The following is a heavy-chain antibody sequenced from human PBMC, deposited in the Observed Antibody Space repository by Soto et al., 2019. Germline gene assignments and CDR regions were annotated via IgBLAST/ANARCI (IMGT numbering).Heavy chain of an antibody. J-gene: IGHJ6*02. D-gene: IGHD6-13*01. CDR2: ISYDGSNK. Sequence: PGGSLSLSCAASGFTFSSYGMHWVRQAPGKGLEWVAVISYDGSNKYYADSVKGRFTISRDNSKNTLYLQMNSLRAEDTAVYYCATEGIAAAGHYYGMDVWGQGTTVTVSS. CDR3: ATEGIAAAGHYYGMDV. V-gene: IGHV3-30*03. CDR1: GFTFSSYG.